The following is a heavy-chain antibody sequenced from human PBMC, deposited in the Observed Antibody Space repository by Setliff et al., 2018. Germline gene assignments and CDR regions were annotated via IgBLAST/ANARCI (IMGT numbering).Heavy chain of an antibody. CDR2: IYYTGST. Sequence: SETLSLTCTVSGGSISSYYWSWIRQPPGKELEWIAYIYYTGSTNNNPSLKSRVTISIDSSKNQMSLRMTSVTAADTAVYYCARGRYFESSSYYFPFDYWGLGTLVTVSS. J-gene: IGHJ4*02. V-gene: IGHV4-59*12. CDR1: GGSISSYY. CDR3: ARGRYFESSSYYFPFDY. D-gene: IGHD3-22*01.